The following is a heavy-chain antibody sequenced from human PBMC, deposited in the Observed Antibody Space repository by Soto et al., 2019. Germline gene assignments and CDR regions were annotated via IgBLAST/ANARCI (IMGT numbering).Heavy chain of an antibody. V-gene: IGHV3-33*01. CDR2: IWYDGSNK. CDR3: ARDGHYDILTGYYTLDY. CDR1: GFTFSSYG. D-gene: IGHD3-9*01. J-gene: IGHJ4*02. Sequence: ESGGGVVQPGRSLRLSCAASGFTFSSYGMHWVRQAPGKGLEWVAVIWYDGSNKYYADSVKGRFTISRDNSKNTLYLQMNSLRAEDTAVYYCARDGHYDILTGYYTLDYWGQGTLVTVSS.